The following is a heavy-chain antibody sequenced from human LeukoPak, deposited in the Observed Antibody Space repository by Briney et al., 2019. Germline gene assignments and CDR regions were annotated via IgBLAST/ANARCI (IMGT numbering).Heavy chain of an antibody. D-gene: IGHD5-12*01. CDR3: ARDERWLRRSSDFDY. V-gene: IGHV3-11*04. CDR2: ISSSGSTI. CDR1: GFTFSDYY. J-gene: IGHJ4*02. Sequence: PGGSLRLSCAASGFTFSDYYMSWIRQAPGKGLEWVSYISSSGSTIYYADSVKGRFTISRDNAKNSLYLQMNSLRAEDTAVYYCARDERWLRRSSDFDYWGQGTLVTVSS.